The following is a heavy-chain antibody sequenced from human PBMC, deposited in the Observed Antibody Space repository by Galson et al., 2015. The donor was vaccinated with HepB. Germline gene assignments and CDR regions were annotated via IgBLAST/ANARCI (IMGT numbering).Heavy chain of an antibody. Sequence: SLRLSCAASGFTFSSYSMNWVRQAPGKGLEWVSSISSSSYIYYADSVKGRFTISRDNAKNSLYLQMNSLRAEDTAVYYCARVYDFLGMDVWGQGTTVTVSS. J-gene: IGHJ6*02. CDR2: ISSSSYI. V-gene: IGHV3-21*01. CDR3: ARVYDFLGMDV. CDR1: GFTFSSYS. D-gene: IGHD3-3*01.